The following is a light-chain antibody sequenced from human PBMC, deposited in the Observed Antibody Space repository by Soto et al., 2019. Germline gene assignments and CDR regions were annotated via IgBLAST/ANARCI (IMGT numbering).Light chain of an antibody. CDR2: SDN. Sequence: QSVLTQPPSASGTPGQRVTISCSGSSSNIGGDIVNWYQQLPGAAPKLLIYSDNQRPSGVPDRFSGSKSGTSASLAINGLQSEDEADYYCAAWDDSLNGVVFGGGTKLTVL. CDR3: AAWDDSLNGVV. CDR1: SSNIGGDI. J-gene: IGLJ3*02. V-gene: IGLV1-44*01.